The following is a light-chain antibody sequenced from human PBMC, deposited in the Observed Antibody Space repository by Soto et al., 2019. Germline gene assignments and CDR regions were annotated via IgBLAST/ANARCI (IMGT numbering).Light chain of an antibody. CDR3: LRYGGSPLYT. CDR1: QSVSSSY. J-gene: IGKJ2*01. Sequence: EIVLTQSPGTLSLSPGERATLSCRASQSVSSSYLGWYQQKPGQASRLLIYGASSRATGIPDRFSGSGSGTDFPRTISRLEPEDFAVYYCLRYGGSPLYTFGQGTKLESK. V-gene: IGKV3-20*01. CDR2: GAS.